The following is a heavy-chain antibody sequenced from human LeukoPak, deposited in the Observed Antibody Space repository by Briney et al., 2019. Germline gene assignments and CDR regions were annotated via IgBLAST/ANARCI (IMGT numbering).Heavy chain of an antibody. V-gene: IGHV4-59*01. D-gene: IGHD3-10*01. CDR3: ARDHGFGEFLR. CDR1: GGSFSGYY. Sequence: SETLSLTCAVYGGSFSGYYWSWIRQPPGKGLEWIGYIYYSGSTNYNPSLKSRVTISVDTSKYQFSLKLSSVTAADTAVYYCARDHGFGEFLRWGQGTLVTVSS. CDR2: IYYSGST. J-gene: IGHJ4*02.